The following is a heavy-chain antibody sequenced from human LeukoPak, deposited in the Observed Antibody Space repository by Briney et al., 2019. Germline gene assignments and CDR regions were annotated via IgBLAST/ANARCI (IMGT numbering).Heavy chain of an antibody. V-gene: IGHV1-2*02. Sequence: GASVKVSRKASGYTFTGYYIHWVRQAPGQGLEWMGWINPHSGGTNYAQNFQGRVTMTRDTSISTAYMELSRLGSDDTAMYFCARAMTTLTQIRRYDFDCWGQGTLVTVSS. J-gene: IGHJ4*02. CDR3: ARAMTTLTQIRRYDFDC. D-gene: IGHD4-11*01. CDR2: INPHSGGT. CDR1: GYTFTGYY.